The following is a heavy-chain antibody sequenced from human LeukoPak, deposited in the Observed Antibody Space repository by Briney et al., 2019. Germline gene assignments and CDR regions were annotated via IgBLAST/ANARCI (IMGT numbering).Heavy chain of an antibody. V-gene: IGHV7-4-1*02. J-gene: IGHJ4*02. CDR2: INTNTGNP. CDR3: ARGYYDSSGYYLRRFDY. D-gene: IGHD3-22*01. Sequence: GASVKVSCKASGYTYTSYAMNWVRQAPGQGLEWMGWINTNTGNPTYAQGFTGRFVFSLDTSVSTAYLQISSLKAEDTAVYYCARGYYDSSGYYLRRFDYWGQGTLVTVSS. CDR1: GYTYTSYA.